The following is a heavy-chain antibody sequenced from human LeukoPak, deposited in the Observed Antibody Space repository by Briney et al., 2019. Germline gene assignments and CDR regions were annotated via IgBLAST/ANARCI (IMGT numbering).Heavy chain of an antibody. CDR2: IFYSGNT. CDR1: GGSISRTSYY. Sequence: SETLSLTCTVSGGSISRTSYYWGWIRQPPGEGLEWIGSIFYSGNTYYNPSLESRLTISADTSKNQFSLNLNSVTAADTAVYYCARGEMASVLFDYWGQGTLVAVSS. J-gene: IGHJ4*02. D-gene: IGHD5-24*01. V-gene: IGHV4-39*07. CDR3: ARGEMASVLFDY.